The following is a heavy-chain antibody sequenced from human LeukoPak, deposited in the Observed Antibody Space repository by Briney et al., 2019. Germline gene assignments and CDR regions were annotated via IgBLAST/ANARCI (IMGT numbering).Heavy chain of an antibody. CDR2: ISNDERNK. Sequence: PGGSLRLSCAASGFTFHNFAMHWVRQAPGKGLEWVAVISNDERNKYYAESVKGRFTISRDNAKNTLYLQMNSLRAEDTAVYYCARDIGSYRDYWGQGTLVTVSS. J-gene: IGHJ4*02. CDR1: GFTFHNFA. D-gene: IGHD1-26*01. CDR3: ARDIGSYRDY. V-gene: IGHV3-30*04.